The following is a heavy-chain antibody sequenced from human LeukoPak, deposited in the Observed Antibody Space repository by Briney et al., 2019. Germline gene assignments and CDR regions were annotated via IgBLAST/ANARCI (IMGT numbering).Heavy chain of an antibody. Sequence: GASVKVSCKASGYTVTNYDINWVRQATGQGLEWMGWMNPNSGNTGYAQKFQGRVTITRNTSIITAYMELSSLRSEDTAVYYCARGLTYYDILTGYYTPGGRAFDIWGQGTMVTVSS. CDR1: GYTVTNYD. CDR3: ARGLTYYDILTGYYTPGGRAFDI. V-gene: IGHV1-8*03. J-gene: IGHJ3*02. D-gene: IGHD3-9*01. CDR2: MNPNSGNT.